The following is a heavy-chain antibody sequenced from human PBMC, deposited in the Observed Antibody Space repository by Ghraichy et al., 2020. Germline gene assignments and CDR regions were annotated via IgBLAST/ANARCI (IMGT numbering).Heavy chain of an antibody. V-gene: IGHV3-7*03. J-gene: IGHJ4*03. CDR2: TNDSARGK. CDR1: GFVFHRTG. Sequence: GGSLRLSCEASGFVFHRTGMNWVRQAPGKGLEWVSITNDSARGKYYADAVKGRFTISRDNARQTLYLQMNSLRVDDTAVYYCVRDSSQGAFDYWGHGTLVSVSS. D-gene: IGHD4/OR15-4a*01. CDR3: VRDSSQGAFDY.